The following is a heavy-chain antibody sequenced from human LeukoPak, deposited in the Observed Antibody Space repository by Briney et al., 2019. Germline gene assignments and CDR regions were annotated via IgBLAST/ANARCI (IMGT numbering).Heavy chain of an antibody. Sequence: PGGSLRLSCEASGFTVSSTHMVWVRQAPGKGLEWVSVTYTGGNSYYAGSVQGRFIISRDISKNTLYLQMNNLGAEDSALYYCARGGRGSAAVVAPRSLDIWGQGTMVTVSS. CDR2: TYTGGNS. CDR1: GFTVSSTH. CDR3: ARGGRGSAAVVAPRSLDI. J-gene: IGHJ3*02. D-gene: IGHD3-22*01. V-gene: IGHV3-53*01.